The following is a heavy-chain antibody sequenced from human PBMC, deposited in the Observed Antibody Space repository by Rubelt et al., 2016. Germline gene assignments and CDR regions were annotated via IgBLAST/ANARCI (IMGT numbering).Heavy chain of an antibody. CDR3: ARDLIAVTGDYDFDY. CDR2: ISSGGRTI. Sequence: EVQMVESGGGLVQPGGSLRLSCAASGFIFSTYGLNWVRQAPGKGLDWVAYISSGGRTIYYADSVQGRFTISRDNARNSLYLQMNSLRAEETAVYYCARDLIAVTGDYDFDYWGRGTLVTVSS. V-gene: IGHV3-48*04. D-gene: IGHD6-19*01. CDR1: GFIFSTYG. J-gene: IGHJ4*02.